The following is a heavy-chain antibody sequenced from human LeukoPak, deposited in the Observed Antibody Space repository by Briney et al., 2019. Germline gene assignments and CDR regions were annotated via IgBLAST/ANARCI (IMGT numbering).Heavy chain of an antibody. J-gene: IGHJ3*01. Sequence: GGSLRLSCAASGFTVSSNYISWVRQAPGKGLEWVSVIYSGGSTYYADSVKGRFTISRDTSKNTMYLQMNSLRAEDTAVYYCARGAHFGDYVEDWGQGTMVTVSS. CDR1: GFTVSSNY. V-gene: IGHV3-66*01. CDR2: IYSGGST. D-gene: IGHD4-17*01. CDR3: ARGAHFGDYVED.